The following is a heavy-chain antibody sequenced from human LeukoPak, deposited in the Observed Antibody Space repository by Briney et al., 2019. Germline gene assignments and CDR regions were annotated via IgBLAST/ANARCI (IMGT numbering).Heavy chain of an antibody. CDR2: IYPGDSDT. CDR1: GFSFTNYW. V-gene: IGHV5-51*01. Sequence: GESLKISCKASGFSFTNYWIGWVRQMPGKGLEWMGIIYPGDSDTRYSPSFQGQVTISADKSSSTAYLQWRSLKASDTAMYYCAGHSFYTVDAFDVWGQGTIVIVSA. D-gene: IGHD3-16*01. J-gene: IGHJ3*01. CDR3: AGHSFYTVDAFDV.